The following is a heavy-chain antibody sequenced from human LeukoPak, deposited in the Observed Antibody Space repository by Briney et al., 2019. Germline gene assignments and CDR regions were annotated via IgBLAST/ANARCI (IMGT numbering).Heavy chain of an antibody. V-gene: IGHV3-66*01. CDR3: ARGTVTMVDY. J-gene: IGHJ4*02. Sequence: GGSLRLSCAASGFTVSSNYMSWVRQAPGRGLEWVSVIYSGGSTYYADSVKGRFTISRDNSKNTLFLQMNSLRAGDTAMYYCARGTVTMVDYWGQGTLVTVSS. D-gene: IGHD3-10*01. CDR1: GFTVSSNY. CDR2: IYSGGST.